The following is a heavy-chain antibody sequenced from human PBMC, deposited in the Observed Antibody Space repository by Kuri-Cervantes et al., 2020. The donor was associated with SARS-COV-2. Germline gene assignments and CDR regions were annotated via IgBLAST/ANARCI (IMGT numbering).Heavy chain of an antibody. CDR2: IYTSGST. D-gene: IGHD6-19*01. CDR1: GGSISSYY. J-gene: IGHJ5*02. Sequence: ESLKISCTVSGGSISSYYWSWIRQPAGKGLEWIGRIYTSGSTNYNPSLKSRVTMSVDTSKNQFSLKLSSVTAADTAVYYCARGYSSGWYHGWFDPWGQGTLVTVSS. CDR3: ARGYSSGWYHGWFDP. V-gene: IGHV4-4*07.